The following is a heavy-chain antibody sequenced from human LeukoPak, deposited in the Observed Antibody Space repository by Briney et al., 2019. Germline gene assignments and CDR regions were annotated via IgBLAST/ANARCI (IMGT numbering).Heavy chain of an antibody. Sequence: GGSLRLSCAASGFTFSRYSMNWVRQAPGRGLEWVSSINSGSSYIYYADSVKGRFTISRGNAKNSLYSQMNSRRCEPRTLHYCAVPRYCSGGSFYNYFAYSGQGSLVTVSS. CDR3: AVPRYCSGGSFYNYFAY. V-gene: IGHV3-21*01. CDR1: GFTFSRYS. J-gene: IGHJ4*02. CDR2: INSGSSYI. D-gene: IGHD2-15*01.